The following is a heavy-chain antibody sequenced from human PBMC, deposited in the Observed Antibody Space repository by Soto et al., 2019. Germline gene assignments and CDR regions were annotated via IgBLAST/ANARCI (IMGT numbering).Heavy chain of an antibody. Sequence: SETLSLTCAVSGGSISSSNWWSWVRQPPGKGLEWIGEIYHSGSTNYNPSLKSRVTISVDKSKNQFSLKLSSVTAADTAVYYCALRRTFWSGTGGWFDPWGQGTLVTSPQ. CDR3: ALRRTFWSGTGGWFDP. V-gene: IGHV4-4*02. CDR2: IYHSGST. J-gene: IGHJ5*02. CDR1: GGSISSSNW. D-gene: IGHD3-3*01.